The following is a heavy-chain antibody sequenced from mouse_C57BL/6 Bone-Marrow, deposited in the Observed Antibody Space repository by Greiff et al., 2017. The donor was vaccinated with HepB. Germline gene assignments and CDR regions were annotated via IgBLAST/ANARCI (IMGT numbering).Heavy chain of an antibody. V-gene: IGHV5-6*01. D-gene: IGHD2-5*01. CDR1: GFTFSSYG. Sequence: EVMLVESGGDLVKPGGSLKLSCAASGFTFSSYGMSWVRQTPDKRLEWVATISSGGSYTYYPDSVKGRFTISRDNAKNTLYLQMSSLKSEDTAMYYCARRYYSNWFAYWGQGTLVTVSA. J-gene: IGHJ3*01. CDR2: ISSGGSYT. CDR3: ARRYYSNWFAY.